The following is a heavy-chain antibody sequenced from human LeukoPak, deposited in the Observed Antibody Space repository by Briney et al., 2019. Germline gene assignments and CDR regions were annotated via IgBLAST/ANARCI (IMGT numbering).Heavy chain of an antibody. Sequence: PSETLSLTCTVSGGSISSSSYYWGWIRQPPGKGLEWIGSIYSSGSSYYNPSLKSRVTISVDTSKNQFSLKLSSVTAADTAVYYCARHCGAYYYDSSGYCSAFDIWGQGTMVTVSS. CDR3: ARHCGAYYYDSSGYCSAFDI. D-gene: IGHD3-22*01. V-gene: IGHV4-39*01. CDR1: GGSISSSSYY. CDR2: IYSSGSS. J-gene: IGHJ3*02.